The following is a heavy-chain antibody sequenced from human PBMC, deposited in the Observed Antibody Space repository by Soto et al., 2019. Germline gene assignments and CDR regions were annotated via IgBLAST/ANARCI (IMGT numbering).Heavy chain of an antibody. V-gene: IGHV3-23*01. CDR1: GFTFSSYA. CDR3: AKCPRGVSSSGPNDY. Sequence: EVQLLESGGGLVQPGGSLRLSCAASGFTFSSYAMSWVRQAPGKGLEWVSAISGSGGSTYYADSVKGRFTISRDNSKNALYLQMNSLRAEDTAVYYCAKCPRGVSSSGPNDYWGQGTLVTVSS. J-gene: IGHJ4*02. CDR2: ISGSGGST. D-gene: IGHD3-10*01.